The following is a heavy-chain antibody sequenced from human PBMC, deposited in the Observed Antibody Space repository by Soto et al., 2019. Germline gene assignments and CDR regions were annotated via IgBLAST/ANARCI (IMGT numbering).Heavy chain of an antibody. J-gene: IGHJ6*02. Sequence: ASVKVSCKASGYTFTSYGISWVRQAPGQGLEWMGWINPNSGGTNYAQKFQGWVTMTRDTSISTAYMELSRLRSDDTAVYYCARDLNPSIAAQDYYYGMDVWGQGTTVTVSS. V-gene: IGHV1-2*04. CDR3: ARDLNPSIAAQDYYYGMDV. CDR1: GYTFTSYG. D-gene: IGHD6-6*01. CDR2: INPNSGGT.